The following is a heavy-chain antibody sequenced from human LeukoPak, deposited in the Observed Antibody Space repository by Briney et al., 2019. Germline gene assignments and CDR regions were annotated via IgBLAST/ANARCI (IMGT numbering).Heavy chain of an antibody. V-gene: IGHV3-7*01. D-gene: IGHD2-2*01. CDR3: ARVSSGSTSWEYYYYYYMDV. CDR1: GFTFSSYW. Sequence: GSLRLSCAASGFTFSSYWMSWVRQAPGKGLEWVANIKQDGSEKYYVDSVKGRFTISRDNAKNSLYLQMNSLRAEDTAVYYCARVSSGSTSWEYYYYYYMDVWGKGTTVTVSS. J-gene: IGHJ6*03. CDR2: IKQDGSEK.